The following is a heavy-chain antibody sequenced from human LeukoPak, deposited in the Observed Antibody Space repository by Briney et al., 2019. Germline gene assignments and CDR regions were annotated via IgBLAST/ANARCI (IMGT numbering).Heavy chain of an antibody. V-gene: IGHV3-64D*06. CDR3: VKALYDSGGYYYAY. CDR2: ISFDGGSV. D-gene: IGHD3-22*01. J-gene: IGHJ4*02. CDR1: GFTFSSYP. Sequence: GWSLRLSCSGSGFTFSSYPMHWVRQAPGKGLEYVSAISFDGGSVYYADSVKGRFTISRDNSKNTLYLQMSSLRLEDTAVYYCVKALYDSGGYYYAYWGQGTLVTVSS.